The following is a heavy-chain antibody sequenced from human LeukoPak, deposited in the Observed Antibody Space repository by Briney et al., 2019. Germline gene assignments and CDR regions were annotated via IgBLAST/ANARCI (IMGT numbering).Heavy chain of an antibody. D-gene: IGHD5-18*01. CDR2: ITGSSSYV. V-gene: IGHV3-21*04. CDR1: GFTFSTFS. Sequence: GGSLRLSCAASGFTFSTFSMNWVRQAPGKGLQWVSSITGSSSYVYYADSVRGRFTISRDNANNSLYLQMNSLRAEDTAMYYCARDVGYRYAQMFFDIWGQGTMVTVSS. CDR3: ARDVGYRYAQMFFDI. J-gene: IGHJ3*02.